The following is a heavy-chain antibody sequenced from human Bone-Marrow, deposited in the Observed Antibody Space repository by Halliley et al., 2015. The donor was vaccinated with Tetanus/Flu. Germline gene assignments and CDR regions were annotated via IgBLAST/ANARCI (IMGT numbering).Heavy chain of an antibody. Sequence: TLSLTCTVSDGSISSYSWSWIRQPPGKGLEWIGYISDSGSTDYNPSLKSRVTLSVDTSKNQFSLKLSSVTAADTAVYYCASERGNEVYITWFDPWGHRPLFPAPS. CDR1: DGSISSYS. CDR2: ISDSGST. J-gene: IGHJ5*02. CDR3: ASERGNEVYITWFDP. D-gene: IGHD3-10*01. V-gene: IGHV4-59*01.